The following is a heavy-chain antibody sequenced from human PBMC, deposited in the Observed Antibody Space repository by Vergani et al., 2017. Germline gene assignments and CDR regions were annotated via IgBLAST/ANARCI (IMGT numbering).Heavy chain of an antibody. Sequence: EVQLLESGGGLVQPGGSLRLSCAASGFTFSSYAMSWVRQAPGKGLEWVSSITSSGSYGYYADSVKGRFTISRDNAKNSLYLQMNSLRAEDTAVYYCARGANWNYFGSGYYMDVWGKGP. J-gene: IGHJ6*03. CDR3: ARGANWNYFGSGYYMDV. CDR1: GFTFSSYA. CDR2: ITSSGSYG. V-gene: IGHV3-21*01. D-gene: IGHD1-7*01.